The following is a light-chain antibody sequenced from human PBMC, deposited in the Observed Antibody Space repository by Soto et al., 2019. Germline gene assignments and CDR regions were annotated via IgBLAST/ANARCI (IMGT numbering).Light chain of an antibody. CDR1: QSISSY. CDR2: VAS. CDR3: QQSNSTPWT. Sequence: DIQMTQSPSSLSASVGDRVTITCRASQSISSYLNWYQQKPGKAPKLLMYVASSLQSGVPSRFSGSGSGTDFTLTISSLQPEDFATYYCQQSNSTPWTFGQGTKVEIK. J-gene: IGKJ1*01. V-gene: IGKV1-39*01.